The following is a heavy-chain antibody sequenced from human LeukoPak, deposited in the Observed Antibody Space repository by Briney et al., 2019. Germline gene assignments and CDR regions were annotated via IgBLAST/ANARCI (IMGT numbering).Heavy chain of an antibody. Sequence: GGSLRLSCAASGFTFSSYSMNWVRQAAGKGLEWVSYIISSSSKIYYADSVKGRFTISRDNAKNSLYLQMNSLRAEDTAVYYCARLRSYGYYYDGMDVWGQGTTVTVSS. CDR1: GFTFSSYS. D-gene: IGHD3-16*01. J-gene: IGHJ6*01. CDR2: IISSSSKI. V-gene: IGHV3-48*04. CDR3: ARLRSYGYYYDGMDV.